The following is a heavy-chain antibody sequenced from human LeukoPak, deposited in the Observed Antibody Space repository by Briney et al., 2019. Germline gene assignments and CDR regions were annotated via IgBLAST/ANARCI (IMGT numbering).Heavy chain of an antibody. CDR3: ATSPMVRGIYQFDY. CDR2: FYYTGST. Sequence: SETLSLTCTVSGGSVNSGSYYWSWIRQPPGKGLEWIGYFYYTGSTHYNPPLKSRVTISVDTSKNQLSLKVTSVTAADTAIYYCATSPMVRGIYQFDYWGQGTLVTVSS. V-gene: IGHV4-61*01. J-gene: IGHJ4*02. CDR1: GGSVNSGSYY. D-gene: IGHD3-10*01.